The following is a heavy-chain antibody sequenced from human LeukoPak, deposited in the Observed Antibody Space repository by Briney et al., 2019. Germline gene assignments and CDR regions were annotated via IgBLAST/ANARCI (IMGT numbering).Heavy chain of an antibody. CDR1: GGSISSYY. D-gene: IGHD6-13*01. V-gene: IGHV4-59*01. Sequence: PSETLSLTCTVSGGSISSYYWSWIRQPPGKGLEWIGYIYYSGSTDYNPSLKSRVTISVDTSKNQFSLKLSSVTAADTAVYYCARAYSSSWYRLEYFQHWGQGTLVTVSS. J-gene: IGHJ1*01. CDR3: ARAYSSSWYRLEYFQH. CDR2: IYYSGST.